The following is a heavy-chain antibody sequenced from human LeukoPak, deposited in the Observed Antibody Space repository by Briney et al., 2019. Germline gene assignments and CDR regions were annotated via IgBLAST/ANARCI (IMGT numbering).Heavy chain of an antibody. D-gene: IGHD3-3*01. V-gene: IGHV4-61*02. Sequence: SETLSLTCSVSGGSMNSGGDYWTWIRQPAGKQLEWIGLIYTGGSTNYNPSLKSRVTISIDTSKNQFSLKLTSVTVADTAVYYCARDFWLWGQGTLVTVSS. CDR1: GGSMNSGGDY. CDR3: ARDFWL. CDR2: IYTGGST. J-gene: IGHJ4*02.